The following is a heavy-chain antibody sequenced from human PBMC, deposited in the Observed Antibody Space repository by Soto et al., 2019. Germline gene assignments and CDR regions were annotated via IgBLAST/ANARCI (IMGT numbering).Heavy chain of an antibody. CDR2: ISYSGST. CDR3: ARDHSGYSNWFGP. V-gene: IGHV4-59*01. Sequence: SETLSLTCTVSGGSISSYYWSWIRQPPGKGLEWIGYISYSGSTNYNPSLKSRVTISVDTSKNQFSLRLTSVTAADTAVYYCARDHSGYSNWFGPWGQGTLVTVSS. D-gene: IGHD5-12*01. CDR1: GGSISSYY. J-gene: IGHJ5*02.